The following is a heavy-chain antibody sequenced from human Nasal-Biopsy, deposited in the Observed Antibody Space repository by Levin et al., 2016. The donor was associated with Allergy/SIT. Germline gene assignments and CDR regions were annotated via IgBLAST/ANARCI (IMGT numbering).Heavy chain of an antibody. CDR3: ARDTDHYHWNYIPFDS. Sequence: ASVKVSCKGSGYTFTTYALNWVRQAPGQGLEWMGWINTNNGKPTYAQDFTGRVVFSLDVTVDTAYLLISSLRAEDTAIYYCARDTDHYHWNYIPFDSWGQGTLVTVSS. CDR2: INTNNGKP. V-gene: IGHV7-4-1*02. CDR1: GYTFTTYA. D-gene: IGHD1-7*01. J-gene: IGHJ4*02.